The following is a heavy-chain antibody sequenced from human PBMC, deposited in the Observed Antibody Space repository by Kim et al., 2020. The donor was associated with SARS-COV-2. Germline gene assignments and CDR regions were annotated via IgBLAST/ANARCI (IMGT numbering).Heavy chain of an antibody. V-gene: IGHV3-23*01. CDR3: ANSGPKRKVVVAIEDTAMSSYFDY. J-gene: IGHJ4*02. Sequence: GGSLRLSCAASGFTFSSYAMSWVRQAPGKGLEWVSAISGSGGSTYYADSVKGRFTISRDNSKNTLYLQMNSLRAEDTAVYYCANSGPKRKVVVAIEDTAMSSYFDYWGQGTLVTVSS. CDR2: ISGSGGST. D-gene: IGHD2-15*01. CDR1: GFTFSSYA.